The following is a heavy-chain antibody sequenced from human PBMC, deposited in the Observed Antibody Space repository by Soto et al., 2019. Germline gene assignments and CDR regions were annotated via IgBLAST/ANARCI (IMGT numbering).Heavy chain of an antibody. CDR2: IYYSGST. Sequence: QVQLQESGPGLVKPSETLSLTCTVSGGSISNYYWSCIRQPPGKGLEWIGYIYYSGSTNYNPSLKSRVTISLDTSKNQFSLTLSSVTAASTAVYYCARLGLIAADPFDIWGQGTMVTVSS. V-gene: IGHV4-59*01. D-gene: IGHD6-13*01. CDR1: GGSISNYY. J-gene: IGHJ3*02. CDR3: ARLGLIAADPFDI.